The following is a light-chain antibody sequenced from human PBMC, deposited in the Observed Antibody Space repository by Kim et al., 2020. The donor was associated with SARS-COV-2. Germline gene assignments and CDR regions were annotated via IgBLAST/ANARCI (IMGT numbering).Light chain of an antibody. J-gene: IGKJ4*01. CDR2: GAS. Sequence: SPGESDTLSCRASQSVSSNLAWYQQNPGQAPRLLIYGASTRATGIPARFSGSGSGTEFTLTISSLQSEDFAVYYCQQYNNWPPLTFGGGTKVDIK. CDR1: QSVSSN. CDR3: QQYNNWPPLT. V-gene: IGKV3-15*01.